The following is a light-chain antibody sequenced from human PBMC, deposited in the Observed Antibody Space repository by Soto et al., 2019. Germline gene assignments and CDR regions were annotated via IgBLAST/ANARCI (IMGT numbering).Light chain of an antibody. V-gene: IGKV3-20*01. Sequence: IVLTQSPGTLSLAPGVRATLSCRASQSVSSSYLAWYQQKPGQAHRLLIYGASSRATGIPDRFSGSGSGTAFTLTIIRLEPEDWAVYYCHQYDSSPLTCGGGTKVEIK. CDR2: GAS. CDR3: HQYDSSPLT. CDR1: QSVSSSY. J-gene: IGKJ4*02.